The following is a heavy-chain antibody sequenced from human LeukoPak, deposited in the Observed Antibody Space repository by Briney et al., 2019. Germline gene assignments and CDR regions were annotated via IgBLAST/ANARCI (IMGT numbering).Heavy chain of an antibody. CDR2: INPSGGST. CDR1: GYTFTSYY. V-gene: IGHV1-46*01. J-gene: IGHJ5*02. Sequence: WASVKVSCTASGYTFTSYYMHWVRQAPGQGLEWMGIINPSGGSTSYAQKFQGRVTMTRDTSTSTVYMELSSLRSEDTAVYYCARDHNRQSLYYDFWSAPRGTWFDPWGQGTLVTVPS. D-gene: IGHD3-3*01. CDR3: ARDHNRQSLYYDFWSAPRGTWFDP.